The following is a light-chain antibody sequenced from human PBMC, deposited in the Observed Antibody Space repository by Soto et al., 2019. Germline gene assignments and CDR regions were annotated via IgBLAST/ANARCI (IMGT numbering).Light chain of an antibody. Sequence: DIAITLSLPTVSVSTGERATLSCRASQSVRSNLAWYQQKPGQAPRLLIYGASTRATGIPATFSGSGSGTQFTLTISSLQSEDVAFYYCKQYNNGPAKTFGQGTRLEIK. CDR1: QSVRSN. J-gene: IGKJ5*01. V-gene: IGKV3D-15*01. CDR2: GAS. CDR3: KQYNNGPAKT.